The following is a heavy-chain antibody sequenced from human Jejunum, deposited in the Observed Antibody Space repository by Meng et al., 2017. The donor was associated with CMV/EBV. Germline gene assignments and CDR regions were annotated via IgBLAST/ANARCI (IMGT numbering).Heavy chain of an antibody. V-gene: IGHV1-69*02. CDR3: ARGSSASGLTY. D-gene: IGHD6-19*01. J-gene: IGHJ4*02. CDR2: ITPILGVA. CDR1: GGTFSSFS. Sequence: SCKASGGTFSSFSISWVRQDPGQGLEWVGRITPILGVANYAQQLQGRVTITADKSTSTAYMELSSLRYGDTAVYYCARGSSASGLTYWGQGTLVTVSS.